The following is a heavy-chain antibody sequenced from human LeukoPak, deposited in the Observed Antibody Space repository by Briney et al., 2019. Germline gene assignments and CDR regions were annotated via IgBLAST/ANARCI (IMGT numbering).Heavy chain of an antibody. CDR2: IYYSGST. V-gene: IGHV4-31*03. CDR3: ATAPCSSTSCYPKGAFDI. J-gene: IGHJ3*02. D-gene: IGHD2-2*01. Sequence: SQTLSLTCTVSGGSISSGGYYWSWIRQHPGKGLEWIGYIYYSGSTYYNPSLKGRVTISVDTSKHPFSLKLSSVTAADTAVYYCATAPCSSTSCYPKGAFDIWGQGTMVTVSS. CDR1: GGSISSGGYY.